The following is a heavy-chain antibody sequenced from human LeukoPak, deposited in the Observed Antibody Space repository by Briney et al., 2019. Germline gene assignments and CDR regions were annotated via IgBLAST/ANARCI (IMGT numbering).Heavy chain of an antibody. J-gene: IGHJ4*02. CDR2: IIPILGIA. V-gene: IGHV1-69*04. D-gene: IGHD3-9*01. CDR3: ARGPIGDYDILTGPLLGPFDY. Sequence: SVKVSCKASAGTFSSYAISWVRQAPGQGLEWMGRIIPILGIANYAQKFQGRVTITADKSTSTAYMELSSLRSEDTAVYYCARGPIGDYDILTGPLLGPFDYWGQGTLVTVSS. CDR1: AGTFSSYA.